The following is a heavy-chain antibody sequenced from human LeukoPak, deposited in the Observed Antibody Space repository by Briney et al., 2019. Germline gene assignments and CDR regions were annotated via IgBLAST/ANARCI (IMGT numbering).Heavy chain of an antibody. D-gene: IGHD3-9*01. CDR1: GYTFTSYG. V-gene: IGHV1-18*01. CDR3: ARDHEDYDILTGSTPRIVLIMDV. CDR2: ISAYNGNT. J-gene: IGHJ6*02. Sequence: GASVKVSCKASGYTFTSYGISWVRQAPGQGLEWMGWISAYNGNTNYAQKLQGRVTMTTDTSTSTAYMELRSLRSDDTAVYYCARDHEDYDILTGSTPRIVLIMDVWGQGTTVTVSS.